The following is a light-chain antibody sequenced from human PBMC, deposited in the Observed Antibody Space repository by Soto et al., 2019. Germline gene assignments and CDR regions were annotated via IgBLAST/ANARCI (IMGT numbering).Light chain of an antibody. CDR3: QNYNSAPWT. Sequence: DIQMTQSPSSLSASVGDRVTITCRASQVIGNRLAWYQQNPGKVPKLLIYAASTLQSGVPFRFSGSGSGTDFTLTISSLQHEDVATYYCQNYNSAPWTFGQGTKVEIK. CDR1: QVIGNR. V-gene: IGKV1-27*01. J-gene: IGKJ1*01. CDR2: AAS.